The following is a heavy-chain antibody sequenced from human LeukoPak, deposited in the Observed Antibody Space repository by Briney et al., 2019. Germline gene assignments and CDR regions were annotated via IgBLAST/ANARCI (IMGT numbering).Heavy chain of an antibody. CDR3: ARDYYDSSGYLGGSWFDP. V-gene: IGHV4-59*01. CDR2: IYYSGST. D-gene: IGHD3-22*01. CDR1: GGSISSYY. J-gene: IGHJ5*02. Sequence: PSETLSLTCTVSGGSISSYYWSRIRQPPGKGLEWIGYIYYSGSTNYNPSLKSRVTISVDTSKNQFSLKLSSVTAADTAVYYCARDYYDSSGYLGGSWFDPWGQGTLVTVSS.